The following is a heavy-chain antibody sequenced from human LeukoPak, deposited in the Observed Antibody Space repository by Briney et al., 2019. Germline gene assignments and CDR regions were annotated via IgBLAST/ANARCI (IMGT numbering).Heavy chain of an antibody. J-gene: IGHJ6*02. CDR3: ARDSYYDSSGYLYYYYYGMDV. CDR2: ISAYNGNT. Sequence: GASVKASCKASGYTFTSYGISWVRQAPGQGLEWMGWISAYNGNTNYAQKLQGRVTMTTDTSTSTAYMELRSLRSDDTAVYYCARDSYYDSSGYLYYYYYGMDVWGQGTTVTVSS. D-gene: IGHD3-22*01. V-gene: IGHV1-18*01. CDR1: GYTFTSYG.